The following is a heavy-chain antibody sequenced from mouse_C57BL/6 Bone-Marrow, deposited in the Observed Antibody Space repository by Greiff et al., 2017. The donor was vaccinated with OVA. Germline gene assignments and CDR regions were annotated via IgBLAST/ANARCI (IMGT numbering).Heavy chain of an antibody. CDR1: GFNIKDYY. V-gene: IGHV14-1*01. J-gene: IGHJ4*01. D-gene: IGHD1-1*01. Sequence: EVHLVESGAELVRPGASVKLSCTASGFNIKDYYMHWVKQRPEQGLEWIGRIDPEDGDTEYAPKFKGKATMTADPSSNTAYLKLSSLTSEDAAVYYCTTPTPDYYAMDYWGQGVSVTVAS. CDR2: IDPEDGDT. CDR3: TTPTPDYYAMDY.